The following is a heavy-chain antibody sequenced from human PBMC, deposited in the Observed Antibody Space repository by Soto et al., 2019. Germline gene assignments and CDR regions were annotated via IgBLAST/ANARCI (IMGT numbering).Heavy chain of an antibody. V-gene: IGHV4-34*01. J-gene: IGHJ4*02. CDR1: GGSFSGYY. Sequence: QVQLQQWGAGLLKPSETLSLTCAVYGGSFSGYYWSWIRQPPGKGLEWIGEINHSGSTNYNPSLKSRVTISVDTSKNQFSLKLSSVTAADTAVYYCARNLSYGSHHFDCWGQGTLVAVSA. D-gene: IGHD5-18*01. CDR3: ARNLSYGSHHFDC. CDR2: INHSGST.